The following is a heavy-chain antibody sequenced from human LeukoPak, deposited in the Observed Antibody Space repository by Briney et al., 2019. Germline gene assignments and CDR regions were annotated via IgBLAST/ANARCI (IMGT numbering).Heavy chain of an antibody. CDR1: GFTFRNYA. J-gene: IGHJ4*02. CDR3: AKQGEVGVVAATDY. V-gene: IGHV3-30*18. Sequence: GGSLRLSCAASGFTFRNYALHWVRQTPGKGLEWVAVISYDGSNKYYADSVKGRFTISRDNSKNTLYLQMNSLRAEDTAVYYCAKQGEVGVVAATDYWGQGTLVTVSS. CDR2: ISYDGSNK. D-gene: IGHD2-15*01.